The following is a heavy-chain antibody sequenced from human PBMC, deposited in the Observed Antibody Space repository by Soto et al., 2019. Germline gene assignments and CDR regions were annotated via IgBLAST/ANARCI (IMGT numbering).Heavy chain of an antibody. CDR3: ARDWGMGCNGGSCYANWFDP. CDR2: INPSGGRT. J-gene: IGHJ5*02. D-gene: IGHD2-15*01. Sequence: QVQLVQSGAEVKKPGASVKVSCKASGYSFTSYSLHWVRQAPGQGLEWVGRINPSGGRTVYSQKFQGRVSLTRDTSSSTVYMELRSLKSDDTAVYYCARDWGMGCNGGSCYANWFDPWGQGTLVTVSS. V-gene: IGHV1-46*01. CDR1: GYSFTSYS.